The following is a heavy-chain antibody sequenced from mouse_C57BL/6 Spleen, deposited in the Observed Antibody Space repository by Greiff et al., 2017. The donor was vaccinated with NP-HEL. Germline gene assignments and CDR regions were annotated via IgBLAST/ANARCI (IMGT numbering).Heavy chain of an antibody. D-gene: IGHD1-1*01. CDR2: IYPGDGDT. Sequence: QVQLKESGAELVKPGASVKISCKASGYAFSSYWMNWVKQRPGKGLEWIGQIYPGDGDTNYNGKFKGKATLTADKSSSTAYMQLSSLTSEDSAVYFCARSITTVVERYFDVWGTGTTVTVSS. V-gene: IGHV1-80*01. CDR1: GYAFSSYW. J-gene: IGHJ1*03. CDR3: ARSITTVVERYFDV.